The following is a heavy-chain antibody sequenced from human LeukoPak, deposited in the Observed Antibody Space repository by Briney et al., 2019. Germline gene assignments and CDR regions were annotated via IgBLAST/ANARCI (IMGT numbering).Heavy chain of an antibody. CDR2: IREDGSAT. J-gene: IGHJ4*02. CDR1: GSTFSTYW. V-gene: IGHV3-7*04. CDR3: ARDSPGYLAYDS. D-gene: IGHD1-1*01. Sequence: GGSLRLSCAASGSTFSTYWMTWVRQAPGKGPEWVANIREDGSATYYVDSVKGRFTISRDNAKKSLYLQMNSLRAEDTAVYYCARDSPGYLAYDSWGQGTLVTVSS.